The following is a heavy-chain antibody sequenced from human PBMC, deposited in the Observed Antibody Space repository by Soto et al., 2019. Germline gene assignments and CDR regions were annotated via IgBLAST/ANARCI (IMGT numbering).Heavy chain of an antibody. D-gene: IGHD3-10*01. J-gene: IGHJ3*02. CDR1: GFTFSSYA. CDR2: ISYDGSNK. V-gene: IGHV3-30-3*01. Sequence: QVQLVESGGGVVQPGRSLRLSCAASGFTFSSYAMHWVRQAPGKGLEWVAVISYDGSNKYYADSVKGRLTISRDNSKNTLYLQMNSLRAEDTAVYYCARDRIYYGSGSYGWAFDIWGQGTMVTVSS. CDR3: ARDRIYYGSGSYGWAFDI.